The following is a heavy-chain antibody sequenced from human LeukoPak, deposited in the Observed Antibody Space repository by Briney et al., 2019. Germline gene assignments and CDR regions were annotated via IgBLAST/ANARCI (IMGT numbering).Heavy chain of an antibody. D-gene: IGHD6-6*01. CDR1: GGSISSYY. CDR2: INHSGST. CDR3: ARGGIAARRSYFDY. Sequence: PSETLSLTCTVSGGSISSYYWSWIRQPAGKGLEWIGEINHSGSTNYNPSLKSRVTISVDTSKNQFSLKLSSVTAADTAVYYCARGGIAARRSYFDYWGQGTLVTVSS. J-gene: IGHJ4*02. V-gene: IGHV4-34*01.